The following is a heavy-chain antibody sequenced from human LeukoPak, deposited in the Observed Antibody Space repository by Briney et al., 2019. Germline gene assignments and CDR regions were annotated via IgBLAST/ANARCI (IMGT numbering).Heavy chain of an antibody. Sequence: PSETLSLTCTVSADSLSTGGHYWAWIRQFPGKGLESIGFIHHSGRSRHNPSLKDRVAISVDTSRKQFALKLSSVTAADTAMYYCARELNSFHCSGGSCYSGEIFDYWGQGTLVTVSS. J-gene: IGHJ4*02. CDR3: ARELNSFHCSGGSCYSGEIFDY. CDR1: ADSLSTGGHY. D-gene: IGHD2-15*01. CDR2: IHHSGRS. V-gene: IGHV4-31*03.